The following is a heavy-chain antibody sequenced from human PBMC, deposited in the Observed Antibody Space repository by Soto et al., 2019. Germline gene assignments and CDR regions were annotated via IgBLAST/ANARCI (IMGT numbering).Heavy chain of an antibody. CDR3: AYTAVVGTTGLDC. D-gene: IGHD5-18*01. J-gene: IGHJ4*02. Sequence: EVQLVESGGGLVQPGGSLRLSCAASGFTFSDHCMDWVRQAPGQGLEWVGRTIDKPNGYTTEYAASVKGRFTIARDDAKNALYLQMNSLKSEDTGVYYFAYTAVVGTTGLDCWGKGSLVTFS. CDR2: TIDKPNGYTT. V-gene: IGHV3-72*01. CDR1: GFTFSDHC.